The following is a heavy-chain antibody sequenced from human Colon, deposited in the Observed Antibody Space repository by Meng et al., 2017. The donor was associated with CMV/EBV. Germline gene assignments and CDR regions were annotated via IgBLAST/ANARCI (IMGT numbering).Heavy chain of an antibody. D-gene: IGHD2-2*01. Sequence: SETLSLTCTVSGGSISSYYWSWIRQPPGKGLEWIGYIYYSGSTNYNPSLKSRVTISVDTSKNQFSLKLSSVTAADTAVYYCASPPRGVVVPAAILSHDAFDIWGQGTMVTVSS. V-gene: IGHV4-59*01. CDR1: GGSISSYY. CDR3: ASPPRGVVVPAAILSHDAFDI. J-gene: IGHJ3*02. CDR2: IYYSGST.